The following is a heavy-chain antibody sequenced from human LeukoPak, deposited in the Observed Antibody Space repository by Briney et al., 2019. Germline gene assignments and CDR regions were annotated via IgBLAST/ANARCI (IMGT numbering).Heavy chain of an antibody. Sequence: AGGSLRLSCAASGFSFSTYWMSWVRQAPGKGLEWVANIKQDGSEKNYVDSVKGRFTISRDNAKNSLYLQMNSLRAEDTAVYYCAKHEIRAGTRNKAFDIWGQGTMVTVSS. CDR3: AKHEIRAGTRNKAFDI. J-gene: IGHJ3*02. V-gene: IGHV3-7*01. CDR1: GFSFSTYW. CDR2: IKQDGSEK.